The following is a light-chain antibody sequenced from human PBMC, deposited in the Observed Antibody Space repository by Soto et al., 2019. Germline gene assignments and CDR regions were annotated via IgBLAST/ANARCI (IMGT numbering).Light chain of an antibody. Sequence: QSVLTQPPSASGTPGQTVTISCSGSSFNIGFNYVYWYQQLPGMAPKLLIHSNDERPSGVPDRFSGSKSGTSASLAISGLRSEDEAEYYCAASDDSLSGGVFGTGTQLTVL. CDR2: SND. CDR3: AASDDSLSGGV. V-gene: IGLV1-47*02. CDR1: SFNIGFNY. J-gene: IGLJ1*01.